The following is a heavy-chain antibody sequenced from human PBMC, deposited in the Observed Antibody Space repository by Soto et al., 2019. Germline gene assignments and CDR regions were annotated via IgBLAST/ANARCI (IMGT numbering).Heavy chain of an antibody. J-gene: IGHJ1*01. V-gene: IGHV3-7*01. CDR3: VGELVLGHAENLHH. CDR2: INGGGSEQ. Sequence: EVQLVASGGGLVQPGGSLRLSCAASGFNFSGSWMSWIRQAPGRGLEWVANINGGGSEQYYLDSVKGRFTISRDNAKNSLFLQMNTRKDEDGAIYYCVGELVLGHAENLHHWRHGTRVTVAS. D-gene: IGHD1-26*01. CDR1: GFNFSGSW.